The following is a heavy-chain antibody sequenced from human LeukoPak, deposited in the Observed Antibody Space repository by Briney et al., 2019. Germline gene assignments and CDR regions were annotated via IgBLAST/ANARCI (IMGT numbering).Heavy chain of an antibody. CDR2: IIPIFGTA. D-gene: IGHD5-24*01. CDR3: ASLEMATMGRRYYFDY. J-gene: IGHJ4*02. Sequence: GASVKVSCKASGYTFTGYYMHWVRQAPGQGLEWMGGIIPIFGTANYAQKFQGRVTITADESTSTAYMELSSLRSEDTAVYYCASLEMATMGRRYYFDYWGQGTLVTVSS. CDR1: GYTFTGYY. V-gene: IGHV1-69*13.